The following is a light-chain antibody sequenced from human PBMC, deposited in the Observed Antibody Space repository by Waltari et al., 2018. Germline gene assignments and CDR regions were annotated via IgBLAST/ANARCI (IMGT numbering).Light chain of an antibody. V-gene: IGKV3-20*01. Sequence: EIVFTQSPGTLSLSPGERVTLSCRASQSVSRALAWYQQKPGQAPRLLMYGASSRATGISDRFSGSGSGTDFSLTISRLDPEDFAVYYCQHYVRLPATFGQGTKVEIK. J-gene: IGKJ1*01. CDR2: GAS. CDR1: QSVSRA. CDR3: QHYVRLPAT.